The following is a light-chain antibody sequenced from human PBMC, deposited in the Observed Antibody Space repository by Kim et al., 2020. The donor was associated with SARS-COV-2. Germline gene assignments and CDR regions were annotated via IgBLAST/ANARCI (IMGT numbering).Light chain of an antibody. CDR2: TDD. CDR1: SSNIGSNT. Sequence: QSVLTQPPSASGTPGQRVTISCSGSSSNIGSNTVNWYQQFPGTAPQLLIDTDDRRPSGVSDRVSCSKSGTSPSLAISALRSEDEADYYCATWDDSLDVWMFGGGTKLTVL. V-gene: IGLV1-44*01. CDR3: ATWDDSLDVWM. J-gene: IGLJ3*02.